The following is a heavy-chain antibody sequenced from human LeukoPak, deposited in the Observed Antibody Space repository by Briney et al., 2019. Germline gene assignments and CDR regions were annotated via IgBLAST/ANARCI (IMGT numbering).Heavy chain of an antibody. V-gene: IGHV4-4*07. CDR3: ARDRCEGYCTSFDS. D-gene: IGHD2-8*01. CDR1: GGSISNYY. CDR2: IHSSGST. J-gene: IGHJ5*01. Sequence: SETLSLTCTVSGGSISNYYWSWVRQPAGKGLEWIGRIHSSGSTNYNPSLKSRVTISVDKSKNQFSLRLSSVIAADTAVYFCARDRCEGYCTSFDSWGQGTLVTVSS.